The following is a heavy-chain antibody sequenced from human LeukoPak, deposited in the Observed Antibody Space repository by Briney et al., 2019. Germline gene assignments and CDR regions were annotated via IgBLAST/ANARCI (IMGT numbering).Heavy chain of an antibody. CDR1: GGTFSSYA. D-gene: IGHD6-13*01. CDR2: IIPILDIA. J-gene: IGHJ4*02. CDR3: ARGEYSSTWSVDY. V-gene: IGHV1-69*04. Sequence: SVTVSCKASGGTFSSYAISWVRQAPGQGLEWMGRIIPILDIANYAQNFQGRVSMTADKSTSTAYMELSSLTSEDTAMYYCARGEYSSTWSVDYWGQGTLVTVSS.